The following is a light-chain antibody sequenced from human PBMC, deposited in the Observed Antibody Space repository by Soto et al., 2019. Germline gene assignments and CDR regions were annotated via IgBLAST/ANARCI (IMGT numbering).Light chain of an antibody. CDR3: SSFRRSNSFV. Sequence: QSALTQPASVSGSPGESITISCTGTSSDVGGYNYVSWYQQHPGKAPKLMIYDVSHRPSGISYRFSGSKSGNTASLTISGLQAEDEADYFCSSFRRSNSFVFGTGTKVTVL. CDR1: SSDVGGYNY. CDR2: DVS. J-gene: IGLJ1*01. V-gene: IGLV2-14*03.